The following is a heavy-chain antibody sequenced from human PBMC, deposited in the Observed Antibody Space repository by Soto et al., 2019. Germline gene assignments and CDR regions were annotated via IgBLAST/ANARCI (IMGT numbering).Heavy chain of an antibody. J-gene: IGHJ4*02. V-gene: IGHV1-46*01. CDR1: GYTFTNYY. CDR2: ISPSGGIT. CDR3: ARGETYYFDY. Sequence: QVQLVQSGAEVRKPGASVKVSCKTSGYTFTNYYIHWVRQAPGEGLEWMGIISPSGGITDYAQKFQGRVTMTRDMSTSTVYMELRSLRSEDTAVYYCARGETYYFDYWGRGTLVTVSS. D-gene: IGHD2-21*01.